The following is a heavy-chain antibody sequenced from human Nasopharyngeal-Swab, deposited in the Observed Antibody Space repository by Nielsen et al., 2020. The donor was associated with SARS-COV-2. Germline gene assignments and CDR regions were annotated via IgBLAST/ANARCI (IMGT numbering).Heavy chain of an antibody. CDR3: VKDLRGRYGFES. V-gene: IGHV3-64D*06. CDR2: INDYEDRL. J-gene: IGHJ3*02. D-gene: IGHD3-16*01. Sequence: GESLKISCSASGFTFSIHAMHWVRQAPGKGLEYVSTINDYEDRLYYADSVKGRFTISRDNSKNTLYLQMSSLRPEDTAVYWCVKDLRGRYGFESWGQGTIVTVSS. CDR1: GFTFSIHA.